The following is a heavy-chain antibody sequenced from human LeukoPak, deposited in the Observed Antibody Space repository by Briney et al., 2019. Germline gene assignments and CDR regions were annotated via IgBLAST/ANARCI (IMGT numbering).Heavy chain of an antibody. V-gene: IGHV4-39*01. CDR3: ARGPDYSSSYAANWFDP. CDR1: GGSISSSPYY. CDR2: IYHSGST. J-gene: IGHJ5*02. D-gene: IGHD6-13*01. Sequence: PSETLSLTSTVSGGSISSSPYYWGWIRQPPGKGLKWIGSIYHSGSTFDDPSLKSRVTVSIDTSKNQFSLRLNSMTSADTAVYFCARGPDYSSSYAANWFDPWGQGTLVTVSS.